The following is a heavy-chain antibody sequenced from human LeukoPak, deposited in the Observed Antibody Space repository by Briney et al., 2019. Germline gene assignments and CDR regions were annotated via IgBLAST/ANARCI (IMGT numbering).Heavy chain of an antibody. D-gene: IGHD6-25*01. V-gene: IGHV4-39*01. CDR3: AKSGGYGLIDY. CDR2: IYSSGST. Sequence: SETLSLTCNVSGVSISSSSYYWGWLRQPPGKGLEWIGSIYSSGSTYYNSSLKSRVTISIDTSKNRVSLKMSSVTAADTAVYYCAKSGGYGLIDYWGQGTLVTVSS. CDR1: GVSISSSSYY. J-gene: IGHJ4*01.